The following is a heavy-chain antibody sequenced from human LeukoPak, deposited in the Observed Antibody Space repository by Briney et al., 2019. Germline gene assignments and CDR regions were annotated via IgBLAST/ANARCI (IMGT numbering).Heavy chain of an antibody. CDR2: IYHSGST. Sequence: NPFLPFTVPCGSLNRGGFLLSWVRPPPREGPEWVWYIYHSGSTYYNPSLKSRVTISVDRSKNQFSLKLSSVTAADTAVYYCARRLASAARRLDPRRWFDPWGQGTLVTVSS. CDR1: CGSLNRGGFL. D-gene: IGHD6-6*01. J-gene: IGHJ5*02. CDR3: ARRLASAARRLDPRRWFDP. V-gene: IGHV4-30-2*01.